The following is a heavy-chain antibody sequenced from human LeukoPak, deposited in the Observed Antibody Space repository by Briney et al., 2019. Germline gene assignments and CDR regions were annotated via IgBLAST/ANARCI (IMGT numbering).Heavy chain of an antibody. Sequence: PGRSLRLSCAASGFSFSSYGMHGVRQAPGRGLAWVAVIWYDGSNKFYADSVKGRFTTSRDNSKNTLYLQMNILRAEDTAVYFCAKVAGADEYDDYTMDGWGQGTPVTVS. J-gene: IGHJ6*02. V-gene: IGHV3-33*06. CDR2: IWYDGSNK. CDR1: GFSFSSYG. D-gene: IGHD6-19*01. CDR3: AKVAGADEYDDYTMDG.